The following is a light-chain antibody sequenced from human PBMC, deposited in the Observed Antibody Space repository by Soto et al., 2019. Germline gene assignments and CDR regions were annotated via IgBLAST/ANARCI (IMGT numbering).Light chain of an antibody. J-gene: IGKJ5*01. CDR3: QQYSNWPPIT. Sequence: GRPQYPSPLSVSPGVGAPLSCRVCQSSRSNLPRYQQKPGQAPRLLIYGASTRATGIPGRFSARGSGTDFPLTISSLQSEDFAVYYCQQYSNWPPITFAQRARLAI. CDR1: QSSRSN. V-gene: IGKV3-15*01. CDR2: GAS.